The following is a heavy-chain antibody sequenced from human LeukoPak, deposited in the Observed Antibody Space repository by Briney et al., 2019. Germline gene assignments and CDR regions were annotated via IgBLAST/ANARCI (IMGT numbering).Heavy chain of an antibody. Sequence: AGGSLRLSCAASGFTFNSYEMIWVRQAPGKGLEWVAYIDKSGSDEQYADSVRGRFTISRDNAENSLYLQMNSLRAEDTAVYYCVRDDRAGVAGVYRRFDSWGQGTLVTVSS. J-gene: IGHJ4*02. V-gene: IGHV3-48*03. D-gene: IGHD3-10*01. CDR2: IDKSGSDE. CDR3: VRDDRAGVAGVYRRFDS. CDR1: GFTFNSYE.